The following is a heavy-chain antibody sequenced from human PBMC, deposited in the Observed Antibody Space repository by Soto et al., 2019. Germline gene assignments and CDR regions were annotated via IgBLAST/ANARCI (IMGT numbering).Heavy chain of an antibody. Sequence: PSETLSLTCTVSGGSISSYYWSWIRQPPGKGLEWIGYIYYSGSTNYNPSLKSRVTISVDTSKNQFSLKLSSVTAADTAVYYCARKSTYCSGGSCYQYNWFAPWGQGTLVTASS. V-gene: IGHV4-59*01. CDR1: GGSISSYY. J-gene: IGHJ5*02. CDR3: ARKSTYCSGGSCYQYNWFAP. D-gene: IGHD2-15*01. CDR2: IYYSGST.